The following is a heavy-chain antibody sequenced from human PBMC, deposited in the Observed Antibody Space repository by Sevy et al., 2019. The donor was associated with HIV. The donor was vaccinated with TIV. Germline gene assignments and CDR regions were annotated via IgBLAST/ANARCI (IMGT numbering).Heavy chain of an antibody. Sequence: SGPTLVNPTETLTLTCTFSGFSLSTTGVGVGWIRQPPGKALEWLALFSWNDDKRYSPSLKSRLTITKDTSKNQVVLXXXXXXXXXXXXXXXXXXXXXALRPTYWGQGTLVTVSS. CDR3: XXXXXXALRPTY. D-gene: IGHD6-6*01. CDR2: FSWNDDK. CDR1: GFSLSTTGVG. V-gene: IGHV2-5*01. J-gene: IGHJ4*02.